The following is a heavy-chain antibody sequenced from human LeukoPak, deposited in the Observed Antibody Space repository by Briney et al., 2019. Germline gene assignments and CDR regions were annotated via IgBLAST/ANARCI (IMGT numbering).Heavy chain of an antibody. CDR1: GGSISNSNW. CDR2: IYHSGST. J-gene: IGHJ4*02. V-gene: IGHV4-4*02. CDR3: ARGDSSGYYYFDH. D-gene: IGHD3-22*01. Sequence: PSETLSLTCTVSGGSISNSNWWSWVRQPPGKGLVWIGQIYHSGSTNYNPSLKSRVTISIDKSKNQFSLKLSSVTAADTAVYYCARGDSSGYYYFDHWGRGFLVTVSS.